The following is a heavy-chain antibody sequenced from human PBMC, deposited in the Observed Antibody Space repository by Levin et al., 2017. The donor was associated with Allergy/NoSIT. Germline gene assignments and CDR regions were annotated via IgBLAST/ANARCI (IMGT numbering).Heavy chain of an antibody. V-gene: IGHV3-30*04. CDR2: ISYDGSNK. Sequence: PGGSLRLSCAASGFTFSSYAMHWVRQAPGKGLEWVAVISYDGSNKYYADSVKGRFTISRDNSKNTLYLQMNSLRAEDTAVYYCARPSRKYSGSYPFDYWGQGTLVTVSS. J-gene: IGHJ4*02. CDR3: ARPSRKYSGSYPFDY. CDR1: GFTFSSYA. D-gene: IGHD1-26*01.